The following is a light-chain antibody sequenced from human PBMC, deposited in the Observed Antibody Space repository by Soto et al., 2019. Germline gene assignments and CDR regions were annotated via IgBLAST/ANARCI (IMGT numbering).Light chain of an antibody. V-gene: IGLV2-14*01. J-gene: IGLJ3*02. CDR2: EVT. CDR1: TSDIGGYNY. Sequence: QSVPSQPACVSGSPGQSITISCSGTTSDIGGYNYVSWYRQHPGKAPKLLIYEVTNRPSGVSDRFSGSKSGNTASLTISGLQAEDEGHYYCISYTTKSTVFGGGTKVTVL. CDR3: ISYTTKSTV.